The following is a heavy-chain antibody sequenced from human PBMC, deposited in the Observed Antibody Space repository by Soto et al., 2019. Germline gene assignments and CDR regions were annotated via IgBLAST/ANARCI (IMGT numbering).Heavy chain of an antibody. D-gene: IGHD6-19*01. CDR3: ARDKAVASHRFYYGMDV. CDR1: GFTFGTYW. V-gene: IGHV3-7*01. J-gene: IGHJ6*02. Sequence: EVQLVESGGGLVQPGGSLRLSCEVSGFTFGTYWMSWVRQAPGKGLEWVANTKQDGSENYYVDSVKGRFTISRDNAKNSLYLQMNSLRGDDTAVYYCARDKAVASHRFYYGMDVWGQGTTVTVSS. CDR2: TKQDGSEN.